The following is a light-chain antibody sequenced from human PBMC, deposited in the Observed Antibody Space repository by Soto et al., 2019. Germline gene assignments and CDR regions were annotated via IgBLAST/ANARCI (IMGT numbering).Light chain of an antibody. V-gene: IGKV3-15*01. J-gene: IGKJ5*01. CDR1: QSVRSN. Sequence: EIVMTHSPATLSVSPCERVTLSCRASQSVRSNLAWYQQKPGQAPRLLIYGASTRATGLPARFSGSGSGTDFTLTISSLQSEDFAVYYCQQYNTWPPITFGQGTRLEI. CDR3: QQYNTWPPIT. CDR2: GAS.